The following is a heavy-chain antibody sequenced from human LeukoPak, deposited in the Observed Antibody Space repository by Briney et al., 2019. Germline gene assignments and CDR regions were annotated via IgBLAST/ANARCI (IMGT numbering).Heavy chain of an antibody. V-gene: IGHV1-2*02. CDR3: ARGRNIEMTTMSGGSDY. Sequence: ASVKVSCKASGYTFTDYYMYWVRQAPGQGLEWMGWLNPNSGDTNYSQKFQGRGSMTRDSSISTAYMDLSDLRSDDTAVYSCARGRNIEMTTMSGGSDYWGQGTLVTVSS. J-gene: IGHJ4*02. D-gene: IGHD5-24*01. CDR1: GYTFTDYY. CDR2: LNPNSGDT.